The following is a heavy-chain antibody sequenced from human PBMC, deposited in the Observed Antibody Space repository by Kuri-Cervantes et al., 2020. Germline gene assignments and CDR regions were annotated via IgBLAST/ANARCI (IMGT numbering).Heavy chain of an antibody. CDR3: ARGPLVSGAPLKRKRFDY. Sequence: SETLSLTCTVSGGSISSSSYYWGWIRQPPGEGLEWIGSIYYSGSTYYNPSLKSRVTISVDTSKNQFSLKLSSVTAADTAVYYCARGPLVSGAPLKRKRFDYWGQGTLVTVSS. J-gene: IGHJ4*02. V-gene: IGHV4-39*07. D-gene: IGHD6-6*01. CDR2: IYYSGST. CDR1: GGSISSSSYY.